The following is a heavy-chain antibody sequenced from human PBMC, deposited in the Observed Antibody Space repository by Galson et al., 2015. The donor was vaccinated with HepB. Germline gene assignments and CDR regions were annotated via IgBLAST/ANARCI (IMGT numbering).Heavy chain of an antibody. D-gene: IGHD3-3*01. V-gene: IGHV3-15*01. CDR1: GFTFSNAW. CDR3: LSVRFGAFDI. J-gene: IGHJ3*02. CDR2: IKSKTDGGTT. Sequence: SLRLSCAASGFTFSNAWMSWVHQAPGKGLEWVGRIKSKTDGGTTDYAAPVKGRFTISRDDSKNTLYLQMNSLKTEDTAVYYCLSVRFGAFDIWGQGTMVTVSS.